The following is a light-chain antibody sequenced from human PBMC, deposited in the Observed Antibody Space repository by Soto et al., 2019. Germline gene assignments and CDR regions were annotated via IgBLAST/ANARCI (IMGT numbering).Light chain of an antibody. J-gene: IGKJ4*01. Sequence: DIQLTQSPSFVSASVGDRVTITFRGSQGIRSYLAWYQQTXGKAPKXXIYTASTLQSGVRSRFSGSGSGTEFTLTISSLQPEDFASYYCQQLSTYTLTFGGGTKVDIK. CDR3: QQLSTYTLT. V-gene: IGKV1-9*01. CDR1: QGIRSY. CDR2: TAS.